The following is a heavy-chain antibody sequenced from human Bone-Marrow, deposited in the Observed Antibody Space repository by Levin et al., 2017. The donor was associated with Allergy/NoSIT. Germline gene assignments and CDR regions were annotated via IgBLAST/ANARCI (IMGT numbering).Heavy chain of an antibody. D-gene: IGHD4-11*01. J-gene: IGHJ6*02. CDR1: GDSFTSSTPY. V-gene: IGHV4-39*01. CDR3: ARLNYSDSLNFHGMDV. CDR2: INYSGTT. Sequence: SQTLSLTCSVSGDSFTSSTPYWGWIRQPPGKGLEWIGSINYSGTTYHNPSLKSRVTVSVDTSKNQFSLRLTSVTAADTGVYYCARLNYSDSLNFHGMDVWGQGTTVTVS.